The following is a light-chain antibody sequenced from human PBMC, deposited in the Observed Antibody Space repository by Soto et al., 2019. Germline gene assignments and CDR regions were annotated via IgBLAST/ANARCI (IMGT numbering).Light chain of an antibody. CDR3: ALSSGPPNT. CDR1: QVFSTF. J-gene: IGKJ5*01. V-gene: IGKV1-39*02. CDR2: AAS. Sequence: SYLSASVEDRVTITCVAGQVFSTFLNWYQQKPGKAPKLLIYAASSLQGGVPSRFSASGSGTEFSLTISSLQAADVVPYYCALSSGPPNTSGEGTRLDIK.